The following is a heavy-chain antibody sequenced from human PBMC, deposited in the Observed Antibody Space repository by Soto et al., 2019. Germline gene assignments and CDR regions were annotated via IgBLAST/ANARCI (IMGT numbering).Heavy chain of an antibody. Sequence: GEALENFCKGSGYSFTNHWIGWGRQMPGKSLEWMGIIYPGDSDTRYSPPSQGQVTIPADKSTTPASRQWSSLKASDTAMYYCARHYSRPRYYYGMAFGGQGTTVTVSS. D-gene: IGHD2-21*01. CDR3: ARHYSRPRYYYGMAF. J-gene: IGHJ6*02. CDR2: IYPGDSDT. V-gene: IGHV5-51*01. CDR1: GYSFTNHW.